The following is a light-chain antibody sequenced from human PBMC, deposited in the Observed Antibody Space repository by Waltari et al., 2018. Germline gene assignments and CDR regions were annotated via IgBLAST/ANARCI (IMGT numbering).Light chain of an antibody. Sequence: SYVLTQPPSVSVAPGETASLTCGGNNIESKSVQWYRKRPGQAPVLVISYDSDRPSGIPDRLSGSNSGNTATLTISRVEAGDEADYYCQVWDANTDPGVFGTGTEVTVL. CDR1: NIESKS. J-gene: IGLJ1*01. CDR2: YDS. CDR3: QVWDANTDPGV. V-gene: IGLV3-21*01.